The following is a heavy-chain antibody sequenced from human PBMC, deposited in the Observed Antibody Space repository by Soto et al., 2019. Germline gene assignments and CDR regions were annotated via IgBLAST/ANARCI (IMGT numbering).Heavy chain of an antibody. CDR1: GYTFTGYY. V-gene: IGHV1-2*04. J-gene: IGHJ6*03. CDR2: INPNSGGT. Sequence: ASVKVSCKASGYTFTGYYMHWVRQAPGQGLEWMGWINPNSGGTNYAQKFQGWVTMTRDTSISTAYMELSRLRSDDTAVYYCARDGCSGGSCSYSTYYYYYMDGWGKGNTVTISS. CDR3: ARDGCSGGSCSYSTYYYYYMDG. D-gene: IGHD2-15*01.